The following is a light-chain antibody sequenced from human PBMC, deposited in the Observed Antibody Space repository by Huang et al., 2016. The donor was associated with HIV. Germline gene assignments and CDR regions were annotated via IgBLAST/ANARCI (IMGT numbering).Light chain of an antibody. CDR1: QSVSSY. CDR3: QQRGSRPST. J-gene: IGKJ1*01. Sequence: EIVLTQSPATLSLSPGERATLSCRASQSVSSYLAWFQQKPGQAPRLLIYDTSNRATGIPARFSGSGSGTDFTLTISSLEPEDFAVYYCQQRGSRPSTFGQGTKVEIK. CDR2: DTS. V-gene: IGKV3-11*01.